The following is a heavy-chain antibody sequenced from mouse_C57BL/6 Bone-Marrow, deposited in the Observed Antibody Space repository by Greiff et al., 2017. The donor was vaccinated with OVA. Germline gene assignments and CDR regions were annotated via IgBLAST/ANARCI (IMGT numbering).Heavy chain of an antibody. Sequence: EVKLMESGGGLVKPGGSLKLSCAASGFTFSSYAMSWVRQSPEKRLEWVAEISSGGSYTYYPATVTGRFTISSDNAQNTLYLEMSSLRSEDTAVYYCAREPHYDGYYWFAYWGQGTLVTVTA. V-gene: IGHV5-9-4*01. CDR3: AREPHYDGYYWFAY. D-gene: IGHD2-3*01. J-gene: IGHJ3*01. CDR1: GFTFSSYA. CDR2: ISSGGSYT.